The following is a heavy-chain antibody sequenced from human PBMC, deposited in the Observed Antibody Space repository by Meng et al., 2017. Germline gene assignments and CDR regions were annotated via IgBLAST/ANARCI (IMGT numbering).Heavy chain of an antibody. Sequence: QLQLQESGPVLVKPSQTLSLPCTVSGGSINSDDYYWSWIRQHPGKGLEWIGFIYYSGSTYYNPSLKSRVSISVDTSKNQFSLKVTSVTAADTAVYYCARGDYDGLAYWGQGTLVTVSS. CDR2: IYYSGST. V-gene: IGHV4-31*03. J-gene: IGHJ4*02. CDR1: GGSINSDDYY. CDR3: ARGDYDGLAY. D-gene: IGHD4-17*01.